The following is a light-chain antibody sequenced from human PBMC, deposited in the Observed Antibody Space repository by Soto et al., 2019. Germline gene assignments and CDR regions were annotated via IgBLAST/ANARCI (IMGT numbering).Light chain of an antibody. J-gene: IGLJ3*02. Sequence: QSALTQPASVSGSPGQSITISCTGTSSDVGGYNYVSWYQQHPGKAPKLMIYEVSNRPSGVSNRFSGSKSGNTASLTISGLQAEDEDDYYCSSFTSINTWVFGGGTKVTV. CDR2: EVS. V-gene: IGLV2-14*01. CDR3: SSFTSINTWV. CDR1: SSDVGGYNY.